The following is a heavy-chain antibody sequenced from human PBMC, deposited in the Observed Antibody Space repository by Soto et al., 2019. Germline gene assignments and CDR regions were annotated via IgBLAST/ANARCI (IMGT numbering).Heavy chain of an antibody. D-gene: IGHD4-17*01. J-gene: IGHJ5*01. CDR3: ARDHRWGYEYGHYGDS. CDR1: GFSLDEYG. Sequence: EVQLVESGGGVVRPGGSLRLACAVSGFSLDEYGMSWVRQAPGKGLEWVSGMHRNGGSTGYADSVKGRFTISRDDAKNTLYLQMNSLRAEDTAFYYCARDHRWGYEYGHYGDSWGHGTLVTVSS. CDR2: MHRNGGST. V-gene: IGHV3-20*04.